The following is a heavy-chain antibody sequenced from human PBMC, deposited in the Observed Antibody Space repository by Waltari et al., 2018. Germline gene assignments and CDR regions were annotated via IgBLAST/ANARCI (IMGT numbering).Heavy chain of an antibody. CDR3: ARGVPSAIAAVALTYFDY. CDR2: IYTSGST. CDR1: GGSISSYY. J-gene: IGHJ4*02. D-gene: IGHD6-13*01. V-gene: IGHV4-4*07. Sequence: QVQLQESGPGLVKPSETLSLTCTVSGGSISSYYWSWIRQPAGKGLEWIGRIYTSGSTNYNPSLKSRVTMSVDTAKNQFSLKLSSVTAADTAVYYCARGVPSAIAAVALTYFDYWGQGTLVTVSS.